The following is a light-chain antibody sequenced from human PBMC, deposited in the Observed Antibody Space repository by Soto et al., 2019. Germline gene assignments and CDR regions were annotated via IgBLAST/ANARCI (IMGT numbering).Light chain of an antibody. CDR3: QQLNSYRGFT. V-gene: IGKV1-9*01. J-gene: IGKJ3*01. Sequence: DIQLTQSPFFLSASVGDRVTITCRASQDICSYLAWYQQKPGKAPKLLIYVASTLQSGVPSRFSSSGYGTQFTLTISSLQPEDFATYYCQQLNSYRGFTFGPGNKVDIK. CDR2: VAS. CDR1: QDICSY.